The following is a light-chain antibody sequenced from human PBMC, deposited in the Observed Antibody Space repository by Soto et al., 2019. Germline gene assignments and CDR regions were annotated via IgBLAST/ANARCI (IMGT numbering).Light chain of an antibody. Sequence: QAVATQPASVSGSPGQSITISCTGTSSDVGGYNYVSWYQQHPGKAPKLVIYEVTKRPSGVSNRFSGSKSGNTASLTISGLQAEDETDYYCSSYTSTNHVVFGGGTKLTVL. CDR2: EVT. CDR1: SSDVGGYNY. J-gene: IGLJ2*01. CDR3: SSYTSTNHVV. V-gene: IGLV2-14*01.